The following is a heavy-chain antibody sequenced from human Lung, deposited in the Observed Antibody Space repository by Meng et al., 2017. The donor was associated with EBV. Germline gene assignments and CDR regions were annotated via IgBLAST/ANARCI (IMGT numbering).Heavy chain of an antibody. Sequence: EVQLVESXXGLVKXGGSLRLSGAASGFTFSNAWMSWVRQAPGKGLEWVGRIKSKTDGGTTDYAAPVKGRFTISRDDSKNTLYLQMNSLKTEDTAVYYCTTGFGWVTTAYWGQGTLVTVSS. J-gene: IGHJ4*02. CDR3: TTGFGWVTTAY. D-gene: IGHD3-10*01. CDR2: IKSKTDGGTT. CDR1: GFTFSNAW. V-gene: IGHV3-15*01.